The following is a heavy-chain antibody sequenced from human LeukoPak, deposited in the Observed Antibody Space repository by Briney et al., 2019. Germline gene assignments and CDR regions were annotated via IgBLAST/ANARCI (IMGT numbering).Heavy chain of an antibody. Sequence: RSSETLSLTCTVSGGSISSYYWSWIRQPPGRGLEWIGYISYSGSTNYNPSLKSRVTISVDKSKNQFSLKLSSVTAADTAVYYCARGGGSSGWHDYWGRGTLVIVSS. CDR3: ARGGGSSGWHDY. J-gene: IGHJ4*02. CDR2: ISYSGST. CDR1: GGSISSYY. D-gene: IGHD6-19*01. V-gene: IGHV4-59*01.